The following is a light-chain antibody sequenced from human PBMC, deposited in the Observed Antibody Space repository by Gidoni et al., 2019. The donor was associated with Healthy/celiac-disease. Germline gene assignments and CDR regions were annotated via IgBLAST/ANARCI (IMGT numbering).Light chain of an antibody. J-gene: IGKJ2*01. Sequence: DIQMTQSPSSLSASVGDRVTITCQASQDISNYLNWYQQKPGKAPKLLIYDASNLETGVPSRFSGSGSGTDFTFTISSLQPEDIATYYCQQYDNLLHTFXXXTKLEIK. CDR2: DAS. CDR3: QQYDNLLHT. CDR1: QDISNY. V-gene: IGKV1-33*01.